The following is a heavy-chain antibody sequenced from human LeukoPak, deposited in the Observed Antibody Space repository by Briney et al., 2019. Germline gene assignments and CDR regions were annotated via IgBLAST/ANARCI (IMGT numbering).Heavy chain of an antibody. CDR3: AKGTGEPYFDY. J-gene: IGHJ4*02. V-gene: IGHV3-30*18. D-gene: IGHD3-10*01. CDR2: ISYDGSNK. Sequence: GGSPRLSCAASGFTFSSYGMHWVRQAPGKGLEWVAVISYDGSNKYYADSVKGRFTISRDNSKNTLYLQMNSLRAEDTAVYYCAKGTGEPYFDYWGQGTLVTVSS. CDR1: GFTFSSYG.